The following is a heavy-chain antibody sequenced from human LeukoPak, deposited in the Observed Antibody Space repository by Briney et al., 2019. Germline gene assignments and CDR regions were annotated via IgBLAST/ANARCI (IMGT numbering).Heavy chain of an antibody. CDR2: ISSSSSTI. D-gene: IGHD6-25*01. CDR1: GFTFSTYI. CDR3: ARGGHDKPEAFDS. V-gene: IGHV3-48*01. Sequence: QPGGSLRLSCAASGFTFSTYIMNWVRQAPGKGLEWVSYISSSSSTIYYADSVKGRFTISRDNAKNSLYLQMNSLRAEDTAVYYCARGGHDKPEAFDSWGQGTMVTVSS. J-gene: IGHJ3*02.